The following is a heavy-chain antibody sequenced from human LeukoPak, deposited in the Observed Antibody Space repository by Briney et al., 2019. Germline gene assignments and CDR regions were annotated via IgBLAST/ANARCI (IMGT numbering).Heavy chain of an antibody. CDR3: ARGRRIAARLDY. CDR1: GYTFSSYD. Sequence: ASVKVSCKASGYTFSSYDINWVRQATGQGLEWMGWMNPNSGNRGYAQKFQGRLNMTRNTSISTAYMELSSLRSEDTAVYYCARGRRIAARLDYWGQGTLVTVSS. J-gene: IGHJ4*02. CDR2: MNPNSGNR. D-gene: IGHD6-6*01. V-gene: IGHV1-8*01.